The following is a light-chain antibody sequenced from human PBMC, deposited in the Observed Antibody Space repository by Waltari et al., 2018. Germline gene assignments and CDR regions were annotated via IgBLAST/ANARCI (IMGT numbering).Light chain of an antibody. V-gene: IGKV3-15*01. CDR3: QQYNNWPRT. J-gene: IGKJ1*01. CDR1: QSVSSN. CDR2: GAS. Sequence: EIVMTQSPATLPVSPGDRATLSCRASQSVSSNLAWYQQKPGQAPRLLIYGASTRATGIPARFSGSGSGTEFTLTISSMQSEDFAVYYCQQYNNWPRTFGQGTKVEIK.